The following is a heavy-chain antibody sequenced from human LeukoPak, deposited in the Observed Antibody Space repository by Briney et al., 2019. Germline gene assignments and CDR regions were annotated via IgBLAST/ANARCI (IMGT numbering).Heavy chain of an antibody. CDR2: ISAYNGNT. J-gene: IGHJ4*02. Sequence: ASVKVSCKASGYTFTSYGISWVRQAPGQGLEWMGWISAYNGNTNYAQKLQGKVTMTIDTSTSTAYMELRSLRSDDTAVYYCAGATRQYYFDYWGQGTLVTVSS. CDR3: AGATRQYYFDY. CDR1: GYTFTSYG. V-gene: IGHV1-18*01.